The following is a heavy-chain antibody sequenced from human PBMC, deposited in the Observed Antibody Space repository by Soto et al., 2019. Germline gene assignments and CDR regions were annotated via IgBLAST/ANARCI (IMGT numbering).Heavy chain of an antibody. Sequence: SETLALTCTMSSRPICSSSYDWGLIRQPPAEGLEWIGSIYYSGSTYYNPSLKSRVTISVDTSKNQFSLKLSSVTAADTAVYYCARQRSGWYGAGSYYYYGMDVWGQGTTVT. V-gene: IGHV4-39*01. D-gene: IGHD6-19*01. CDR2: IYYSGST. CDR1: SRPICSSSYD. CDR3: ARQRSGWYGAGSYYYYGMDV. J-gene: IGHJ6*02.